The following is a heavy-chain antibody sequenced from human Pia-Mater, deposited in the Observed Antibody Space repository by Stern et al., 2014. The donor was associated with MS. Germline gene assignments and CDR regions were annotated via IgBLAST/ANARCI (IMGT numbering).Heavy chain of an antibody. CDR3: ARQTTAWASDV. J-gene: IGHJ4*02. D-gene: IGHD1-14*01. V-gene: IGHV5-51*01. CDR1: GFKFSIYW. CDR2: IYPGDSET. Sequence: EVQLVESGAELIRPGESLKISCKGSGFKFSIYWIAWVRQMPGKGLEWMGIIYPGDSETRYRPSFKGQVTMSPDNATSTAYLQWSSLNAADAAMYFCARQTTAWASDVWGQGTLVTVSS.